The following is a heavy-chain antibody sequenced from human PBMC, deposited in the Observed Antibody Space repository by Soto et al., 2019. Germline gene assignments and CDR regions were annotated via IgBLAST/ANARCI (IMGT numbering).Heavy chain of an antibody. V-gene: IGHV3-15*07. Sequence: GGSLRLSCAASGFTFSNAWMNWVRQAPGKGLEWVGRIKSKTDGGTTDYAAPVKGRFTISRDDSKNTLYLQMNSLKTEDTAVYYCTTKTPEYCSSTSCPIIYYYYYGMDVWGQGTTVTVSS. CDR3: TTKTPEYCSSTSCPIIYYYYYGMDV. CDR1: GFTFSNAW. D-gene: IGHD2-2*01. J-gene: IGHJ6*02. CDR2: IKSKTDGGTT.